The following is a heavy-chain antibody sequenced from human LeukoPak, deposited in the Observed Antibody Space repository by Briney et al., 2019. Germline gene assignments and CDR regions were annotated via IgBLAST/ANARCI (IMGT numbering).Heavy chain of an antibody. CDR1: GGSINSGGYY. D-gene: IGHD3-22*01. J-gene: IGHJ4*02. CDR2: IYYSGST. V-gene: IGHV4-31*03. CDR3: ARVHYYYSSGYSRVYYFDY. Sequence: PSQTLSLTCTVSGGSINSGGYYWSWIRQHPGKGLEWIGYIYYSGSTYYNPSLKSRVTISVDTSKNQFSLKLSSVTAADTAVYYCARVHYYYSSGYSRVYYFDYWGQGTLVTVSS.